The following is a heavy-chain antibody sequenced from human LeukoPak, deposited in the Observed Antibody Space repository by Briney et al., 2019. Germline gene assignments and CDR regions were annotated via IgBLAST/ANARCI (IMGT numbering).Heavy chain of an antibody. V-gene: IGHV3-64*01. Sequence: GGSLRLSCAVSGFTFSDYAVHWVRQAPGKGLEYVSAISSTGGSTYYANSVKGRFTISRDNSKNTLYLQMGSLRAEDMAVYYCARGPFYCSSTSCYTFDYWGQGTLVTVSS. D-gene: IGHD2-2*01. CDR2: ISSTGGST. CDR1: GFTFSDYA. J-gene: IGHJ4*02. CDR3: ARGPFYCSSTSCYTFDY.